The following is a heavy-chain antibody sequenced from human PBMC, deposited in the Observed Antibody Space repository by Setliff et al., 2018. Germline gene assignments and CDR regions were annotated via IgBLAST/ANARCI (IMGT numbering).Heavy chain of an antibody. Sequence: ASETLSLTCTVSGDSIGRGCFHWSWVRQPAGKGLEWIGRIDTSGRTQYNLALKSRVTISIDMSKNQFSLKVTSVTAEDTAVYYCARDVFDFRTGQAGPWGQGTLVTVSS. D-gene: IGHD3-3*01. CDR2: IDTSGRT. J-gene: IGHJ5*02. CDR1: GDSIGRGCFH. V-gene: IGHV4-61*02. CDR3: ARDVFDFRTGQAGP.